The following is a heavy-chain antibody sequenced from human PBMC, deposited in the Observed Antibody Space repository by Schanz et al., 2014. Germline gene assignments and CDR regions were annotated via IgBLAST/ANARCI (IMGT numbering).Heavy chain of an antibody. CDR1: GFAVDNYY. V-gene: IGHV3-23*04. Sequence: EVQLVASGGGLVQPGGSLRLSCAASGFAVDNYYMSWVRQAPGKGLEWVSALSEGGGGTHYADSVRGRFTISSDSSKNTLYLQMSSLRADDTAVYYCAKAADWPVTRFDPWGQGTLVTVSS. J-gene: IGHJ5*02. D-gene: IGHD3-9*01. CDR2: LSEGGGGT. CDR3: AKAADWPVTRFDP.